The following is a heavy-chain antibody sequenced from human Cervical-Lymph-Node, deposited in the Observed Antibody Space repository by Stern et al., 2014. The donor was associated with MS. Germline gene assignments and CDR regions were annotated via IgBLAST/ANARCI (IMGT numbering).Heavy chain of an antibody. CDR2: INSDATPT. CDR3: ARSPWSGYIQDV. Sequence: VHLVESGGGLVQPGGSLRLSCVASGFSFSNYWMHWVRQTPGKGLMWVSRINSDATPTTYADSVKGRFTISRDDAKNTVYLQMNSLRAEDTAVYYCARSPWSGYIQDVWGQGTTVTVSS. J-gene: IGHJ6*02. D-gene: IGHD5-18*01. V-gene: IGHV3-74*02. CDR1: GFSFSNYW.